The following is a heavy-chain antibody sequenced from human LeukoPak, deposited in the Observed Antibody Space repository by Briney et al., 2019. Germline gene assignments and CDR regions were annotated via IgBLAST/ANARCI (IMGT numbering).Heavy chain of an antibody. D-gene: IGHD3-16*01. V-gene: IGHV3-72*01. J-gene: IGHJ3*02. Sequence: SGGSLRLSCAASGFTFSDYILDWVRQAPGKGLEWIGRIRRGTNGYTTEYAASVKGRFIISRDDSKNSLYLHMSSLKTEDTAVYHCTRDGGEGGNSAFDIWGQGTMVTVSS. CDR3: TRDGGEGGNSAFDI. CDR1: GFTFSDYI. CDR2: IRRGTNGYTT.